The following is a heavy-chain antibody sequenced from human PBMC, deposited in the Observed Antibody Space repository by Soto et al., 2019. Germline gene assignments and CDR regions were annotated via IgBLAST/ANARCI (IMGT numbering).Heavy chain of an antibody. V-gene: IGHV4-59*01. CDR2: MYYSGST. CDR3: ARGTFGVVKD. D-gene: IGHD3-3*01. CDR1: GGSISSYY. J-gene: IGHJ4*02. Sequence: QMQLQESGPGLVKPSETLSLTCTVSGGSISSYYWSWIRQSPGKGLEWIGYMYYSGSTNYNPSLKSRVTISIDMSRNQFSLKLSPVTAADTAVYYCARGTFGVVKDWGQGTLVTVSS.